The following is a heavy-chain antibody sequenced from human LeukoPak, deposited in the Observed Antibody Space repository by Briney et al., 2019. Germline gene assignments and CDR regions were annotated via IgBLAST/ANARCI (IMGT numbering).Heavy chain of an antibody. V-gene: IGHV4-31*03. D-gene: IGHD3-10*01. CDR3: ASREGVRVVYFDY. CDR2: IYYSGST. CDR1: GGSISSGVYY. J-gene: IGHJ4*02. Sequence: SETLSLTCTVSGGSISSGVYYWSWIRQHPGKGLEWIGYIYYSGSTYYNPSLKSRVTISVDTSKNQFSLKLSSVTAADTAVYYCASREGVRVVYFDYWGQGTLVTVSS.